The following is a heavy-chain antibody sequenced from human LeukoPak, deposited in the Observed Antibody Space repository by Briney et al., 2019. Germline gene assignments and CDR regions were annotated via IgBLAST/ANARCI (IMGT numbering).Heavy chain of an antibody. D-gene: IGHD3-9*01. Sequence: GGSLILSCAASGFTFSSYSMNGVRQAPGKGLEWVSSISSSSSYIYYADSVKGRFTISRDNAKNSLYLQMNSLRAEDTAVYYCAREVSDYDILTGYYINWFHPWGQGTLVTVSS. CDR2: ISSSSSYI. CDR1: GFTFSSYS. CDR3: AREVSDYDILTGYYINWFHP. J-gene: IGHJ5*02. V-gene: IGHV3-21*01.